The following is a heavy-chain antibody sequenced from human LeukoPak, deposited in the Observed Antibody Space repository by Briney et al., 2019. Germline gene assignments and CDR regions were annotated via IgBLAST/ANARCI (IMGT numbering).Heavy chain of an antibody. J-gene: IGHJ4*02. V-gene: IGHV4-34*01. CDR2: INHSGST. CDR1: GGSFSGYY. CDR3: ARGRDGYNPFDY. Sequence: PSETLSLTCAVYGGSFSGYYWSWIRQPPGKGLEWIGEINHSGSTNYNPSLKSRVTISVDTSKNQFSLKLSSVTAADTAVYYCARGRDGYNPFDYWGQGTQVTVSS. D-gene: IGHD5-24*01.